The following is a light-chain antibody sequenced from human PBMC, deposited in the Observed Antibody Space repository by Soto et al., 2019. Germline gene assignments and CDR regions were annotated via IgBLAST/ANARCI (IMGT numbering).Light chain of an antibody. Sequence: QAVVTQPPSVSGAPGQRVTISCTGSSSNIGAAYDVNWYQQLPGTAPRLLMFATNSRPSGVPDRFSGFKYGTSASLAITKVQAEDEADYYCQSYDSSLNGWVFGGGTKVTVL. V-gene: IGLV1-40*01. J-gene: IGLJ3*02. CDR3: QSYDSSLNGWV. CDR2: ATN. CDR1: SSNIGAAYD.